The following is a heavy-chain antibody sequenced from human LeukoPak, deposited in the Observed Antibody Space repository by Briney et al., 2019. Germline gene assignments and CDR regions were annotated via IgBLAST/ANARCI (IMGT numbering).Heavy chain of an antibody. D-gene: IGHD4-17*01. CDR3: ARFYGDLADY. CDR2: IYYSGST. V-gene: IGHV4-59*01. J-gene: IGHJ4*02. CDR1: GGSISSYY. Sequence: SETLSLTCTVSGGSISSYYWSWIRQPPGKGLEWIGYIYYSGSTNYNPSLKSRVTISVDTSKNQFSLKLSSVTAADTAAYYCARFYGDLADYWGQGTLVTVSS.